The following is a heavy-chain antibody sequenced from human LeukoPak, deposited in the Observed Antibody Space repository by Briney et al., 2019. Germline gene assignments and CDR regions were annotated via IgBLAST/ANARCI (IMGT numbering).Heavy chain of an antibody. D-gene: IGHD3-22*01. Sequence: ASVKVSCKASGYSFTTYGISWVRQAPGQGLEWMGWISANNNNTDNVQKLQGRVTMTTDTSTSTAYMELRSLRSDDTAVYYCARANPAPYDSSGYNFRGYFDYWGQGTRVTVSS. J-gene: IGHJ4*02. CDR2: ISANNNNT. V-gene: IGHV1-18*01. CDR3: ARANPAPYDSSGYNFRGYFDY. CDR1: GYSFTTYG.